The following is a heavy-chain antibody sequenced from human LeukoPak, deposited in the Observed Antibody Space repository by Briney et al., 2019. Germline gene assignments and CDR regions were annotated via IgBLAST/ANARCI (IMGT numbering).Heavy chain of an antibody. CDR1: GYTFTNYG. CDR3: AKGELRGSYTPIRLANRMDV. D-gene: IGHD1-26*01. J-gene: IGHJ6*04. Sequence: GASVTVSCKASGYTFTNYGISWVRQAPGQGLEWMGGIDHYDDEKIHGQKFQGTVTMAEDTCTDITYMERSKLESEDTAWFYCAKGELRGSYTPIRLANRMDVWGEGTTVTVSS. V-gene: IGHV1-24*01. CDR2: IDHYDDEK.